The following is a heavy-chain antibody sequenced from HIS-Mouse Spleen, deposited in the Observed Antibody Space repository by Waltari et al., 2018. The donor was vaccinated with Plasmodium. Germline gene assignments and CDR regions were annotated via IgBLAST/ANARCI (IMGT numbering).Heavy chain of an antibody. D-gene: IGHD3-3*01. CDR3: ARAYYDFWSGYRFDY. V-gene: IGHV4-34*01. CDR2: INHSGST. Sequence: QVQLQQWGAGLLTPSETLSLTCAVYGGSFSGYYWRWIRQPPGKGLEWIGEINHSGSTNYNPSLKSRVTISVDTSKNQFSLKLSSVTAADTAVYYCARAYYDFWSGYRFDYWGQGTLVTVSS. CDR1: GGSFSGYY. J-gene: IGHJ4*02.